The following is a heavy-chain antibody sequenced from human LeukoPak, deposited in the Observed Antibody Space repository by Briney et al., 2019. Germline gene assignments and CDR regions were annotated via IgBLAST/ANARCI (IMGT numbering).Heavy chain of an antibody. J-gene: IGHJ4*02. CDR2: INHSGST. Sequence: SETLSLTCAVYGGSFSGYYWSWIRQPPGKGLEWIGEINHSGSTNYNPSLKSRVTISVDTSKSQFSLKLSSVTAADTAVYYCARGREYSSSWRRPFDYWGQGTLVTVSS. CDR1: GGSFSGYY. CDR3: ARGREYSSSWRRPFDY. D-gene: IGHD6-13*01. V-gene: IGHV4-34*01.